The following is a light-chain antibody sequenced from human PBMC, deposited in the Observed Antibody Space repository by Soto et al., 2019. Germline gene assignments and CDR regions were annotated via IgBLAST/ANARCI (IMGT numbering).Light chain of an antibody. Sequence: DIQMTQSPSSLSAPVGDRVTITCRASQVISNYLAWYQQKPGKVPKLLIYAASTLQSGVPSRFSGSGSGTDFTLTISSLQPEDVATYYCQKYNSAPRVTFGGGTKVDIK. CDR3: QKYNSAPRVT. V-gene: IGKV1-27*01. CDR2: AAS. CDR1: QVISNY. J-gene: IGKJ4*01.